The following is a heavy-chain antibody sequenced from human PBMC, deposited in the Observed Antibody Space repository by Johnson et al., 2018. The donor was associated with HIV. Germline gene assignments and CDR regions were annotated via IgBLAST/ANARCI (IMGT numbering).Heavy chain of an antibody. CDR3: AREERDGINSAFDI. J-gene: IGHJ3*02. V-gene: IGHV3-7*01. Sequence: VQLVESGGGLVQPGGSLRLSCAASGFTFSNHWMSWVRQAPGRGLEWVANIKQDGTEKYYVDSMKGRFTISRDNAKNSLNLQMNSLRAEDTAVYYCAREERDGINSAFDIWGQGTMVTVSS. D-gene: IGHD5-24*01. CDR1: GFTFSNHW. CDR2: IKQDGTEK.